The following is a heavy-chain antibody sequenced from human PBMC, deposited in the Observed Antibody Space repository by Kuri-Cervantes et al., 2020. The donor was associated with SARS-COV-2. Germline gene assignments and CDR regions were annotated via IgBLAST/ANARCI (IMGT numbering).Heavy chain of an antibody. CDR2: ISWNSGSI. Sequence: GGSLRLSCAASGFTFDDYAMHWVRQAPGKGLEWVSGISWNSGSIGYADSVKGRFTISRDNAKNSLYLQMNSLRAEDTALYYCAEDIREQLVGGVGWFDPWGQGTLVTVSS. CDR3: AEDIREQLVGGVGWFDP. CDR1: GFTFDDYA. V-gene: IGHV3-9*01. D-gene: IGHD6-6*01. J-gene: IGHJ5*02.